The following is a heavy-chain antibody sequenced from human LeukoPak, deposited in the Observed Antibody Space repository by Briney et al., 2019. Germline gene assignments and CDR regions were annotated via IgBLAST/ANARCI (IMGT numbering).Heavy chain of an antibody. CDR3: ARARRLQQNYYYYGMDV. Sequence: SETLSLTCAVYGVSFSGYYWSWIRQPPGKGLEWVGEITHSGSTNYNPSLKSRVTISVDTSKNQFSLKLSSVTAADTAVYYCARARRLQQNYYYYGMDVWGQGTTVTVSS. D-gene: IGHD4-11*01. CDR2: ITHSGST. V-gene: IGHV4-34*01. CDR1: GVSFSGYY. J-gene: IGHJ6*02.